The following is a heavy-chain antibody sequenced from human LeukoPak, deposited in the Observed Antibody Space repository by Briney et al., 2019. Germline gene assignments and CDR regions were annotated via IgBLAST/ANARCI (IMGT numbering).Heavy chain of an antibody. D-gene: IGHD3-22*01. V-gene: IGHV4-59*11. J-gene: IGHJ4*02. CDR3: ARVVYYDSSGYFDY. CDR2: IYYSGGT. CDR1: GASISSHY. Sequence: PSETLSLTCTVSGASISSHYWSWIRQPPGKGLEWIGYIYYSGGTNYNPSLRSRVTISLDTSKNQFSLKVSSVTAADTAVYYCARVVYYDSSGYFDYWGQGTLVTVSS.